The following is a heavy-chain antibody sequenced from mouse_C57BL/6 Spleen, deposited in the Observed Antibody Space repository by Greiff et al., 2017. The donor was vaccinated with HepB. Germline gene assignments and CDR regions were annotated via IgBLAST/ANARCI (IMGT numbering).Heavy chain of an antibody. CDR1: GYTFTSYW. CDR3: ARVYYYGSSFDY. J-gene: IGHJ2*01. Sequence: QLQQPGAELVKPGASVKMSCKASGYTFTSYWITWVKQRPGQGLEWIGDIYPGSGSTNYNEKFKSKATLTVDTSSSTAYMQLSSLTSEDSAVYYCARVYYYGSSFDYWGQGTTLTVSS. V-gene: IGHV1-55*01. D-gene: IGHD1-1*01. CDR2: IYPGSGST.